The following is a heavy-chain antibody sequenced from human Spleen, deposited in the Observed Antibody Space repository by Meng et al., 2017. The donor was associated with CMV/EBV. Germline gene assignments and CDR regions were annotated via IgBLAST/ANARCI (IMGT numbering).Heavy chain of an antibody. V-gene: IGHV4-39*07. CDR2: IYYSGST. J-gene: IGHJ6*02. CDR1: GGSISSSSYY. CDR3: ARDNGVVPAAMVDYYYYYGMDV. D-gene: IGHD2-2*01. Sequence: SETLSLTCTGSGGSISSSSYYWGWIRQPPGQGLEWIGSIYYSGSTSYNPSLKSRVTISVDTSKNQFSLKLSSVTAADTAVYYCARDNGVVPAAMVDYYYYYGMDVWGQGTTVTVSS.